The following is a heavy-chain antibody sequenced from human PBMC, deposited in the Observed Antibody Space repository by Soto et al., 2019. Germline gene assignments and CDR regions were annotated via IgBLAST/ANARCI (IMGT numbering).Heavy chain of an antibody. CDR3: ARRYGDCFDF. Sequence: SVTLSHTCSVWGGSSSRGGSYRNWTRQQPGKGLEWIGYIYYSGSTNYNPSLKSRVTISVDTSKNQFSLKLSSVTAADTAVYYCARRYGDCFDFWGQGTLVTVS. CDR1: GGSSSRGGSY. J-gene: IGHJ4*02. D-gene: IGHD4-17*01. V-gene: IGHV4-61*08. CDR2: IYYSGST.